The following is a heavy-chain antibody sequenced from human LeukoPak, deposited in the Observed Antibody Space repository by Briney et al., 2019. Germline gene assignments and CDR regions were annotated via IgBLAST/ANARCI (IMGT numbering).Heavy chain of an antibody. CDR2: IYYSGST. CDR1: GGSMSNYY. D-gene: IGHD5-12*01. J-gene: IGHJ4*02. V-gene: IGHV4-59*01. CDR3: ARVLGYSGYDSLPEYYFDY. Sequence: PSETLSLTCTVSGGSMSNYYWTWIRQPPGKGLEWIGYIYYSGSTNYNPSLKSRVTISVDTSKNQFSLKLSSVTAADTAVYYCARVLGYSGYDSLPEYYFDYWGQGTLVTVSS.